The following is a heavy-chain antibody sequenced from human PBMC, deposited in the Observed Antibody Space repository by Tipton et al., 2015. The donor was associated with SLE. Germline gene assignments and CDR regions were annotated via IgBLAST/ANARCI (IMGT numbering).Heavy chain of an antibody. V-gene: IGHV4-61*02. J-gene: IGHJ6*02. CDR3: ARDPVRDGDYGDGMDV. CDR1: GASITSGNYY. Sequence: TLSLTCTVSGASITSGNYYWSWIRQPAGKGLEWIGRIYATGVTKYNPSLKSRVTISMDKSNNEFSLKLTSVTAADTAVYYCARDPVRDGDYGDGMDVWGQGTTVTVSS. D-gene: IGHD4-17*01. CDR2: IYATGVT.